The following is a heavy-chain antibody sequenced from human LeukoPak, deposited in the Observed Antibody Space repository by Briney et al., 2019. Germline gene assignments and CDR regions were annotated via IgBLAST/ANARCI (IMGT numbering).Heavy chain of an antibody. V-gene: IGHV5-51*01. CDR2: IYPGDSDT. J-gene: IGHJ4*02. CDR3: ARRMVRGVMDYFDY. Sequence: GESLKISFQGSGYRFTTYWIGWVRQMPGKGLGWMGIIYPGDSDTRYSPSFQGQVTISADKSINTAYLQWSSLKASDTAMYYCARRMVRGVMDYFDYWGQGTLVTVSS. CDR1: GYRFTTYW. D-gene: IGHD3-10*01.